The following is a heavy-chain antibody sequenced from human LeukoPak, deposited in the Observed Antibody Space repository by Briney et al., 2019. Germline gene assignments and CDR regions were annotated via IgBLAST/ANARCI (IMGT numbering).Heavy chain of an antibody. CDR1: GFTFSSYG. V-gene: IGHV3-30*02. J-gene: IGHJ4*02. Sequence: PGGSLRLSCAASGFTFSSYGMHWVRQAPGKGLEWVAFMRYDGTNKYYADSVKGRFTISRDNSKNTLYLQMNSLRAEDTAVYCCASILGASYSGFDYGDYWGQGTLVTVSS. CDR3: ASILGASYSGFDYGDY. CDR2: MRYDGTNK. D-gene: IGHD5-12*01.